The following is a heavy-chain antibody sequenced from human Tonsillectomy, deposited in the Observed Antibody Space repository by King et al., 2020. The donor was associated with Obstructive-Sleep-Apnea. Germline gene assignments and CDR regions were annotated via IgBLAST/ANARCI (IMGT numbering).Heavy chain of an antibody. D-gene: IGHD4-17*01. CDR3: ARDRTTTVTIQRYFDY. CDR1: GYTFTSYY. Sequence: QLVQSGAEVKKPGASVKVSCKASGYTFTSYYMHWVRQAPGQGLEWMGIINPSGGSTSYAQKFQGRVTMTRDTSTSTVYMELSSLRSEDTAVYYCARDRTTTVTIQRYFDYWGQGTLVTVSS. J-gene: IGHJ4*02. V-gene: IGHV1-46*01. CDR2: INPSGGST.